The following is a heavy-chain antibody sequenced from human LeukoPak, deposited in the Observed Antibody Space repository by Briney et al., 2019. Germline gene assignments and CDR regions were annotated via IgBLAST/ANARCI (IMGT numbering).Heavy chain of an antibody. CDR3: ASMHQWLVRSVDY. J-gene: IGHJ4*02. V-gene: IGHV3-74*01. Sequence: SGGSLRLSCAASGFTFSSYWMHWVRQAPGKGLVWVSRINSDGSSTSYADSVKGRFTISRDNAKNTLYLQMNSLRAEDTAVYYCASMHQWLVRSVDYWGQGTLVTVSS. CDR2: INSDGSST. D-gene: IGHD6-19*01. CDR1: GFTFSSYW.